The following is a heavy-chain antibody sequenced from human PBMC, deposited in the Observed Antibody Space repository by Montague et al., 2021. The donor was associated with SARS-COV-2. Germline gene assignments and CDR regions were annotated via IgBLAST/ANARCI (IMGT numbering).Heavy chain of an antibody. V-gene: IGHV4-34*01. J-gene: IGHJ3*02. Sequence: SETLSLTCAVYGGSFSGYHWSWIRQPPGEGLEWIGEINQSGDTNYNPSLKSRVTLSVDTSKNQFSLKLSSVTAADTAVYYCARHGYYETYDAFDIWGQGTMVTVSS. CDR3: ARHGYYETYDAFDI. D-gene: IGHD3-22*01. CDR2: INQSGDT. CDR1: GGSFSGYH.